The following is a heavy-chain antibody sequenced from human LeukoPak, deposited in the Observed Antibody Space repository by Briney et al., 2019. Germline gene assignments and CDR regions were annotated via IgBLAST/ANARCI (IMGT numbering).Heavy chain of an antibody. CDR1: GYTFTGYY. V-gene: IGHV1-2*02. Sequence: SVKGSSKASGYTFTGYYLQWGRQAPGQGLAWMGCVNPNSGDTNYSQKFQGSGTMTRDTSISTVYMGLSRLRSDDTAVYYCARASGSYWWFDFWGQGTLVTVSS. CDR2: VNPNSGDT. J-gene: IGHJ5*01. D-gene: IGHD1-26*01. CDR3: ARASGSYWWFDF.